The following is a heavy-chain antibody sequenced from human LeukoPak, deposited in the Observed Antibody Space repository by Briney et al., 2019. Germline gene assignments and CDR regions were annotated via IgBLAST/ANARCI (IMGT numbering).Heavy chain of an antibody. J-gene: IGHJ4*02. CDR3: ARDRPSGGIAAAGLDY. D-gene: IGHD6-13*01. V-gene: IGHV1-2*02. Sequence: ASVKASCKASGYTFTGYYMHWVRQAPGQGLEWMGWINPNSGGTNYAQKFQGRVTMTRDTSISTAYMELSRLRSDDTAVYYCARDRPSGGIAAAGLDYWGQGTLVTVSS. CDR2: INPNSGGT. CDR1: GYTFTGYY.